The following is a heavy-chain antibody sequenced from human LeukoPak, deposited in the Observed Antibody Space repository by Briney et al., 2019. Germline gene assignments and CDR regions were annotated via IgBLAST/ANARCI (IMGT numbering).Heavy chain of an antibody. Sequence: PGGSLRLSCAASGFTFRSYWMTWVRQAPGKGLEWVTYIEQDGSEKYYVDSVKGRFTISRDNAKNSLYLQMNSLRAEDTAAYYCARARGSYYGAFDIWGQGTMVTGSS. CDR3: ARARGSYYGAFDI. V-gene: IGHV3-7*01. CDR1: GFTFRSYW. CDR2: IEQDGSEK. J-gene: IGHJ3*02. D-gene: IGHD1-26*01.